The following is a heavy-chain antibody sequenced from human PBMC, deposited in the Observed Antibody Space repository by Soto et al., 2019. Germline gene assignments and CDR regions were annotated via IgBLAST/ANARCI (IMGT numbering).Heavy chain of an antibody. V-gene: IGHV4-59*05. J-gene: IGHJ4*02. CDR1: GGSITSYH. D-gene: IGHD4-17*01. CDR3: ARNGVVTTYANFDY. Sequence: SETLSLTCIVSGGSITSYHWSWIRQFPGKGLEWTGSIYYSGNTYYNPSLKSRVTISVATSKNQFTLRLTSVTAADTAVYYFARNGVVTTYANFDYWGQGTLVTVSS. CDR2: IYYSGNT.